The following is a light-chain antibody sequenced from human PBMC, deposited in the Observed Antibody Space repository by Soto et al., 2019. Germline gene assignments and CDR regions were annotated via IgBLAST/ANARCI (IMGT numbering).Light chain of an antibody. V-gene: IGKV3-20*01. CDR2: GVS. CDR3: QQYGSSGT. Sequence: IVLTQSRGTLSLSPGERATLSGLASQSVSNNYLARYQQKPGQAPRLLIYGVSNRATGIPDRFSGSGSGTDFTLTISRLEPEDFAVYYCQQYGSSGTFGQGTKVDI. CDR1: QSVSNNY. J-gene: IGKJ1*01.